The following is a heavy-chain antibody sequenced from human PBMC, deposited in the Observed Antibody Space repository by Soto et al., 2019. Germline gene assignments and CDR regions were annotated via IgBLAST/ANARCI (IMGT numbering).Heavy chain of an antibody. D-gene: IGHD2-2*02. CDR1: GGSFSGYY. J-gene: IGHJ6*02. Sequence: ASETLSLTCAVYGGSFSGYYWSWIRQPPGKGLEWIGEINHSGSTNYNPSLKSRVTISVDTSKNQFSLKLSSVTAADTAVYYCARVSNVCSSTSCYTQNGWYYCYGMDVWGQGTTVTVSS. CDR3: ARVSNVCSSTSCYTQNGWYYCYGMDV. V-gene: IGHV4-34*01. CDR2: INHSGST.